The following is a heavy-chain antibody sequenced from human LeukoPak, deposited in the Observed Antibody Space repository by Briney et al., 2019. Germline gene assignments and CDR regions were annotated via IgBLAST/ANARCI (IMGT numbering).Heavy chain of an antibody. CDR2: ITIYNGNT. J-gene: IGHJ5*02. CDR1: GYIFTTHG. Sequence: ASVTVSCTTSGYIFTTHGISWVRLAPGQGLEWMGWITIYNGNTHYAQKFQGRVTLTTDTSTSTAYMELRSLGSDDTAVYYCARGLGSSWTPSWFDPWGQGTQVTVSS. CDR3: ARGLGSSWTPSWFDP. D-gene: IGHD6-13*01. V-gene: IGHV1-18*01.